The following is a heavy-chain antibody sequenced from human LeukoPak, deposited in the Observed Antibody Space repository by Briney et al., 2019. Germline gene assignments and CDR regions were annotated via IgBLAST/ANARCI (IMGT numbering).Heavy chain of an antibody. CDR2: IYTSGST. CDR3: ARRRGRFLTYCGTECYSGYDY. Sequence: SETLSLTCTVSGGSISSHYWSWIRQPAGKGLEWIGRIYTSGSTNYNPSLKSRVTMSVDTSKNQFSLKLSSVTAADTAVYYCARRRGRFLTYCGTECYSGYDYWGQGALVAVAS. CDR1: GGSISSHY. J-gene: IGHJ4*02. V-gene: IGHV4-4*07. D-gene: IGHD2-21*01.